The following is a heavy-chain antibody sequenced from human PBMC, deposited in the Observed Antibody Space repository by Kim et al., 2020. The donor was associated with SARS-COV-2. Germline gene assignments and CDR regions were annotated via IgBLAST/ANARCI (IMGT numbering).Heavy chain of an antibody. J-gene: IGHJ3*02. CDR2: ISAYNGNT. CDR1: GYTFTSYG. D-gene: IGHD3-10*01. V-gene: IGHV1-18*01. CDR3: ARVGRGIWFGAAFDI. Sequence: ASVKVSCKASGYTFTSYGISWVRQAPGQGLEWMGWISAYNGNTNYAQKLQGRVTMTTDTSTSTAYMELRSLRSDDTAVYYCARVGRGIWFGAAFDIWGQGTMVTVSS.